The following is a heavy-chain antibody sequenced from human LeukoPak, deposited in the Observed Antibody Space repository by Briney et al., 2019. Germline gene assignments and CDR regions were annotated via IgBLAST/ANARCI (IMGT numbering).Heavy chain of an antibody. Sequence: SETLSLTCTASGGTISSYYWSWIRQPPGKGLEWIGYIYYSGSTNYNPSLKNRVTISVDTSKNQFSLELSSVTAADTDVYYCARWGSITTARFDYWGQGTLVTVSS. V-gene: IGHV4-59*01. CDR2: IYYSGST. D-gene: IGHD3-16*01. J-gene: IGHJ4*02. CDR1: GGTISSYY. CDR3: ARWGSITTARFDY.